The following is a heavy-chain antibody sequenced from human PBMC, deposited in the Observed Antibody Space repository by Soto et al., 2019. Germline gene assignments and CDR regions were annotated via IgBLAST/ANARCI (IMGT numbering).Heavy chain of an antibody. Sequence: SETVSLTYAVSGASISCGYYYGSWIRQPAGKGLECIGNLYXCGSPSYNPSLESRVSMSVEXSKNHFALKMSSXTAADTAVYSCARDPVLIIPRELLPYWYLDLWGRGTLVTVSS. CDR1: GASISCGYYY. D-gene: IGHD1-26*01. V-gene: IGHV4-30-4*01. CDR2: LYXCGSP. J-gene: IGHJ2*01. CDR3: ARDPVLIIPRELLPYWYLDL.